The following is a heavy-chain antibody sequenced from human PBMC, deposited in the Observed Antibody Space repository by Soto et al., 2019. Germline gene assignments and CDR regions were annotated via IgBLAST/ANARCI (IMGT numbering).Heavy chain of an antibody. CDR3: ARGLNGYLYYFDY. D-gene: IGHD5-18*01. CDR1: GYTFTSYA. J-gene: IGHJ4*02. V-gene: IGHV1-3*01. CDR2: INAGNGNT. Sequence: ASVKVSCKASGYTFTSYAMHWVRQAPGQRLEWMGWINAGNGNTKYSQKFRGRVTITRDTSASTAYMELSSLRSEDTAVYYCARGLNGYLYYFDYWGQGTLVTVSS.